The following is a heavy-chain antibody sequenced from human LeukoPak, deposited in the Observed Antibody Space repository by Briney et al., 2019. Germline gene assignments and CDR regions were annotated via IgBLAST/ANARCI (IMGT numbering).Heavy chain of an antibody. D-gene: IGHD3-22*01. CDR1: GFTFSDYY. V-gene: IGHV3-11*06. CDR3: ARVGYDRGGYYYAFDY. CDR2: SSSSSTYT. J-gene: IGHJ4*02. Sequence: KSGGSLRLSCAASGFTFSDYYTSWIRQAPGKGLEWVSYSSSSSTYTNYADSVKGRFTVSRDNAKNSLYLQMNSLRAEDTAVYYCARVGYDRGGYYYAFDYWGQGTLVTVSS.